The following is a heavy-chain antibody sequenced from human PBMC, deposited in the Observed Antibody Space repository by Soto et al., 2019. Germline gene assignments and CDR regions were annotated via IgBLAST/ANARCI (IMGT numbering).Heavy chain of an antibody. CDR1: GFALSRYW. D-gene: IGHD6-19*01. CDR2: IDPDGNTI. Sequence: EVQLVESGGDLVQPGGSLKLSCAASGFALSRYWMHWVRQALGKGLVWVSRIDPDGNTINYADSVRGRFTISRDNAKNTLYLEMNSLRTEDTAIYYCSRDLSGRDDYWGQGTLVTVSS. V-gene: IGHV3-74*01. J-gene: IGHJ4*02. CDR3: SRDLSGRDDY.